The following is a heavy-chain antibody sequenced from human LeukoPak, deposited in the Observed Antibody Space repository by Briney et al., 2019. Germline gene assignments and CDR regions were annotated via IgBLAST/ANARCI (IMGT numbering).Heavy chain of an antibody. J-gene: IGHJ6*02. D-gene: IGHD3-10*01. Sequence: SETLSLTCTVSGGFINNYYWSWIRQPPGKGLEWIGEINHSGSTNYNPSLKSRVTISVDTSKNQFSLKLSSVTAADTAVYYCARGRHLWFGELAPYGMDVWGQGTTVTVSS. CDR3: ARGRHLWFGELAPYGMDV. CDR1: GGFINNYY. V-gene: IGHV4-34*01. CDR2: INHSGST.